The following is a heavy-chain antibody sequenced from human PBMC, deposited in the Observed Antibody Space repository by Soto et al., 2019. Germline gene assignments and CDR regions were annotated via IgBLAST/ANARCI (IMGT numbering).Heavy chain of an antibody. CDR3: TLHIVVVTSVHNYFNY. CDR1: GFTFTNAW. D-gene: IGHD2-21*02. Sequence: EVHLVDSGGGLVKPGGSLKLSCAASGFTFTNAWMSWVRQAPGKGLEWVGRIKSKTDGEATDYAAPVRGRFTISRDDSQNTMYLQMNSLQIEDTAVYYCTLHIVVVTSVHNYFNYWGQGTLVTVSS. J-gene: IGHJ4*02. V-gene: IGHV3-15*01. CDR2: IKSKTDGEAT.